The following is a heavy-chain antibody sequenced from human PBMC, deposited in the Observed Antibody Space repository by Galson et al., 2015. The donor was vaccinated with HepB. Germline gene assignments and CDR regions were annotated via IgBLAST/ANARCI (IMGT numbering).Heavy chain of an antibody. CDR3: ARDSSSWYWYFDL. CDR2: ISAYNGNT. D-gene: IGHD6-13*01. V-gene: IGHV1-18*04. CDR1: GYTFTSYG. J-gene: IGHJ2*01. Sequence: SVKVSCKASGYTFTSYGISWVRQAPGQGLEWMGWISAYNGNTNYAQKLQGRVTMTTDTSTSTAYMELRSLGSDDTAVYYCARDSSSWYWYFDLWGRGTLVTVSS.